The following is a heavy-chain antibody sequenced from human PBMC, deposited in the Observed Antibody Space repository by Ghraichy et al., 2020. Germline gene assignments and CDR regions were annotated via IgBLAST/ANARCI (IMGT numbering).Heavy chain of an antibody. CDR3: TTESEAYYDYIWGSYPQLPFDY. J-gene: IGHJ4*02. D-gene: IGHD3-16*02. CDR2: IKSKTDGGTT. Sequence: GGSLRLSCAASGFTFSNAWMSWVRQAPGKGLEWVGRIKSKTDGGTTDYAAPVKGRFTISRDDSKNTLYLQMNSLKTEDTAVYYCTTESEAYYDYIWGSYPQLPFDYWGQGTLVTVSS. V-gene: IGHV3-15*01. CDR1: GFTFSNAW.